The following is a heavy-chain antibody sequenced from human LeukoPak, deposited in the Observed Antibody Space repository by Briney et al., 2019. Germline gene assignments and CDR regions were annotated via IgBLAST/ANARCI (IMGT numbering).Heavy chain of an antibody. CDR2: INHSGST. CDR1: GFTFSNYW. D-gene: IGHD3-3*01. Sequence: GSLRLSCAASGFTFSNYWMSWVRQAPGKGLEWIGEINHSGSTNYNPSLKSRVTISVDTSKNQFSLKLSSVTAADTAVYYCARAVRFSDWGQGTLVTVSS. J-gene: IGHJ4*02. CDR3: ARAVRFSD. V-gene: IGHV4-34*01.